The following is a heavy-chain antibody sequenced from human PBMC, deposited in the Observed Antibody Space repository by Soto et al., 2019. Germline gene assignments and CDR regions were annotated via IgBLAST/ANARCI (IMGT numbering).Heavy chain of an antibody. Sequence: SETLSLTCTVSGGSISSYYWSWIRQPPGKGLEWIGYIYYSGSTNYNPSLKSRVTISVDTSKNQFSLKLSSVTAADTAVYYCARVPEGRYCTNGVCYTPHFDYWGQGTLVT. CDR1: GGSISSYY. D-gene: IGHD2-8*01. CDR3: ARVPEGRYCTNGVCYTPHFDY. J-gene: IGHJ4*02. V-gene: IGHV4-59*01. CDR2: IYYSGST.